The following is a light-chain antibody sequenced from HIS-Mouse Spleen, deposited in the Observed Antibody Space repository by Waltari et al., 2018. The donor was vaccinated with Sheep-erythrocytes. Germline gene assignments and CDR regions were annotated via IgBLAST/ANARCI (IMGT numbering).Light chain of an antibody. CDR3: QQFNNYPRT. CDR1: KGLRSA. J-gene: IGKJ1*01. CDR2: DAA. Sequence: IPVTQAPTSLSASVGDRVTIPVRARKGLRSALAWYQQKPGKAPKVLIYDAASWESGVPSRFSGSGSGTDFTLTISSLQPEDFATYCCQQFNNYPRTFGQGTKVEIK. V-gene: IGKV1D-13*01.